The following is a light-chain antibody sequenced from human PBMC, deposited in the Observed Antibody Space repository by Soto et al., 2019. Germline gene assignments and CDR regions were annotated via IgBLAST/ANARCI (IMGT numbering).Light chain of an antibody. CDR3: SSYTSSSTNV. Sequence: QSVLTQPASVSGSPGQSITISCTGTSSDVGGYNYVSWYQQHPGKAPKVMIYDVSKRPSGVSNHFSGSKSGNTASLTISGLQAEDEADYYCSSYTSSSTNVFGTGTKVTVL. CDR2: DVS. CDR1: SSDVGGYNY. J-gene: IGLJ1*01. V-gene: IGLV2-14*01.